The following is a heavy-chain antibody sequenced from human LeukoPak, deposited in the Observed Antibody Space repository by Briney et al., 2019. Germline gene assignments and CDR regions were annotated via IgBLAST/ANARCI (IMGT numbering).Heavy chain of an antibody. V-gene: IGHV3-23*01. Sequence: GGSLRLSCAASGFTFRSYAMSWVRQAPGMGLQWVSGISGSGGNTFYIDSVKGRFTISRDNSKNTLYLQMNSLRAEDTAVYYCAKVPYSSSQDPFDYWGQGTLVTVSS. CDR3: AKVPYSSSQDPFDY. D-gene: IGHD6-19*01. CDR1: GFTFRSYA. CDR2: ISGSGGNT. J-gene: IGHJ4*02.